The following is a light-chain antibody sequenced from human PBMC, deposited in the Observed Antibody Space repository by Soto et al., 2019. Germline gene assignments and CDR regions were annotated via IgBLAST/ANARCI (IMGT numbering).Light chain of an antibody. V-gene: IGKV3-20*01. Sequence: EIVLTQSPGTLSLSPGERATLSCRASQSVSISQLAWYQQRPGQAPRLLIYGASSRGTGIPDRFSGSGSGADVTLTISRLEREDFAVYYCQHYGSTAWTFGEGTKVEV. CDR2: GAS. J-gene: IGKJ1*01. CDR3: QHYGSTAWT. CDR1: QSVSISQ.